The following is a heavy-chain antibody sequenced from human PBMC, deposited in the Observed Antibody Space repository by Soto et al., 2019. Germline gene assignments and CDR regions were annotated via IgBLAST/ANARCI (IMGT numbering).Heavy chain of an antibody. Sequence: QVQLQQWGAGLLKPSETLALTCAVYGGSFSGYYWSWIRQPPGKGLEWIGEINHSGSTNYNPSLKSRVTISVDTSKNQFSLKLSSVTAAYTAVYSGARWMASRSTKTWFDPWGHGTLVTVSS. CDR2: INHSGST. D-gene: IGHD5-12*01. J-gene: IGHJ5*02. CDR3: ARWMASRSTKTWFDP. CDR1: GGSFSGYY. V-gene: IGHV4-34*01.